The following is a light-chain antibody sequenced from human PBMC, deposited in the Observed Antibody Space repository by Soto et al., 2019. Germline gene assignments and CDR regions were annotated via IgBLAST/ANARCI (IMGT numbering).Light chain of an antibody. J-gene: IGLJ1*01. V-gene: IGLV2-14*03. CDR1: SSDVGAYNY. CDR3: SSFTRSNSYV. CDR2: DVS. Sequence: QSALTQPASVSGAPGQSITISCTGTSSDVGAYNYVSWYQQHPGKVPKLMIYDVSDRPSGVSNRSSGSKSGNTASLTSSGLQAEDEADYYCSSFTRSNSYVFGTGTKLTVL.